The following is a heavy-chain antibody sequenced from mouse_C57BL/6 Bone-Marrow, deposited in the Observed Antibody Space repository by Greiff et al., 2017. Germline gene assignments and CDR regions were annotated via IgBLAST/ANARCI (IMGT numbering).Heavy chain of an antibody. J-gene: IGHJ3*01. V-gene: IGHV1-59*01. CDR2: IDPSDSYT. Sequence: QVQLQQPGAELVRPGTSVKLSCKASGYTLTSYWMHWVKQRPGQGLEWIGVIDPSDSYTNYNQKFKGKATLTVATSSSTAYMQLSSLTTEDSAVYYCARDYYGSSSAYWGQGTLVTVSA. D-gene: IGHD1-1*01. CDR3: ARDYYGSSSAY. CDR1: GYTLTSYW.